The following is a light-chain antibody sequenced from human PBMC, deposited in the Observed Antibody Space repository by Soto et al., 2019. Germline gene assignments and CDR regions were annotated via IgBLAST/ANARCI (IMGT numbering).Light chain of an antibody. CDR2: AAS. Sequence: DIQITHSPSSLSASVVDRVTITCLASQSISSYLNWYQQKPGKAPKLLIYAASSLQSGVPSRFSGSGSGTDFTLTISSLQPEDFATYYCQKSYSTPLNFGGGTKVDIK. CDR1: QSISSY. V-gene: IGKV1-39*01. CDR3: QKSYSTPLN. J-gene: IGKJ4*01.